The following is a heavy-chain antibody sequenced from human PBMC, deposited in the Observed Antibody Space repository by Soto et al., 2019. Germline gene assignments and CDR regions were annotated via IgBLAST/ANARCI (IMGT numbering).Heavy chain of an antibody. CDR1: GYTFTSYG. Sequence: QVQLVQSGAEVKKPGASVKVSCKASGYTFTSYGISWVRQAPGQGLEWMGWISGYNGDTNYAQKLQGRVTMTTDTSTSNAYMGLRSVSSDDTAVYYCARAPQTVAGAGSWYWGQGTLVTVSS. CDR3: ARAPQTVAGAGSWY. J-gene: IGHJ4*02. D-gene: IGHD6-13*01. CDR2: ISGYNGDT. V-gene: IGHV1-18*04.